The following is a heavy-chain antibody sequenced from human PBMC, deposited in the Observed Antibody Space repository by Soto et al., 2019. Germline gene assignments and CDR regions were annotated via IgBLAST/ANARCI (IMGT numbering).Heavy chain of an antibody. CDR2: IKSKTDGGTT. J-gene: IGHJ6*02. Sequence: GGSLRLSCAASGFTFSNAWMNWVRQAPGKGLEWVGRIKSKTDGGTTDYAAPVKGRFTISRDDSKNTLYLQMNSLKTEDTAVYYCTTRYYYGSGSYYNWDDYYYYGMDVWGQGTTVTVSS. D-gene: IGHD3-10*01. CDR3: TTRYYYGSGSYYNWDDYYYYGMDV. CDR1: GFTFSNAW. V-gene: IGHV3-15*07.